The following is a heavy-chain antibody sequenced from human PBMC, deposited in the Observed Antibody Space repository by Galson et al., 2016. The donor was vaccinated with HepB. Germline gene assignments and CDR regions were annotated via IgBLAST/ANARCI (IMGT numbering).Heavy chain of an antibody. D-gene: IGHD3-10*01. V-gene: IGHV4/OR15-8*02. CDR1: GGSISTRNW. CDR3: ARVLQMGSAFDV. Sequence: ETLSLTCAVSGGSISTRNWYSWVRQPPGKGLEWIGEIYHGGDTNYNPSLKSRVTISIDKSKNQFSLNLNSMTAADTAVYYCARVLQMGSAFDVWGQGTRVIVSS. CDR2: IYHGGDT. J-gene: IGHJ3*01.